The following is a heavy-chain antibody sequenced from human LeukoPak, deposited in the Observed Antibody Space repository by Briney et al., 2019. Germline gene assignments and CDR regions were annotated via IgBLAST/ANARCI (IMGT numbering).Heavy chain of an antibody. CDR2: IWYDGSNK. D-gene: IGHD5-18*01. CDR1: RFTFSSYG. V-gene: IGHV3-33*06. J-gene: IGHJ4*02. CDR3: AKDMGPYSYALDY. Sequence: GGSLRLSCAASRFTFSSYGMHWVRQAPGKGLEWVAVIWYDGSNKYYADSVKGRFTISRDNSKNTLYLQMNSLRAEDTAVYYCAKDMGPYSYALDYWGQGTLVTVSS.